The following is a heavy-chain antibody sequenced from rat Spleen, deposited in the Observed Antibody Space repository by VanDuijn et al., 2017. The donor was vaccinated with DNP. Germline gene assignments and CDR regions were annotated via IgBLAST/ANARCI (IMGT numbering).Heavy chain of an antibody. V-gene: IGHV5-7*01. CDR3: ARGRLYPHYAMDA. CDR1: GFTFSDCN. Sequence: EVQLVESGGGLVQPGRSLKLSCAASGFTFSDCNMAWVRQVPKKGLEWVATISYDDTRTYYRDSVMGRFTISRDNARSTLYLQMDSLRSEDTATYYCARGRLYPHYAMDAWGQGTSVTVSS. CDR2: ISYDDTRT. D-gene: IGHD1-2*01. J-gene: IGHJ4*01.